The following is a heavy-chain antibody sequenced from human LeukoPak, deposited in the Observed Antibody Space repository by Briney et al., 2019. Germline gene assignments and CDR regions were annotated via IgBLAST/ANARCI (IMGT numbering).Heavy chain of an antibody. J-gene: IGHJ3*02. V-gene: IGHV4-4*07. Sequence: PSQTLSLTCTVAGGSISSYYWSWIRQPAGKGLEWIGRIYTSGSTNYNPSLKSRVTMSVDTSKNQFSLKLSSATAADTAVYYCARDRYNAFDIWGQGTMVTVSS. CDR1: GGSISSYY. CDR3: ARDRYNAFDI. CDR2: IYTSGST. D-gene: IGHD5-24*01.